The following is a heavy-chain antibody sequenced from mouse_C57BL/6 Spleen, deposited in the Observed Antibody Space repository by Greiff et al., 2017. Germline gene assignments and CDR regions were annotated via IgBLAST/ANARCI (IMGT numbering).Heavy chain of an antibody. J-gene: IGHJ2*01. CDR1: GYTFTSYW. V-gene: IGHV1-69*01. Sequence: QVQLQQPGAELVMPGASVKLSCKASGYTFTSYWMHWVKQRPGQGLEWIGEIDPSDSYTNYNQKFKGKSTLTVDKSSSTAYMQLSSLTSEDSAVYYCARRESSNWPFDYWGQGTTLTVSS. D-gene: IGHD4-1*01. CDR2: IDPSDSYT. CDR3: ARRESSNWPFDY.